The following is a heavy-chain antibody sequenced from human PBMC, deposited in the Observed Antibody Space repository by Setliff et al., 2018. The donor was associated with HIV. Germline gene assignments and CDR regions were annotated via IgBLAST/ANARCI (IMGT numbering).Heavy chain of an antibody. CDR1: GGTFSNYA. D-gene: IGHD6-19*01. CDR3: AKGSFDSSGWAHYYYYYMDV. Sequence: WASVKVSCKASGGTFSNYAITWVRQAPGQGLELMGGIIPMLSIANYAQKFRGRVTLTADKSTSTAYMELSSLRSEDTAVYYCAKGSFDSSGWAHYYYYYMDVWGKGTTVTVSS. J-gene: IGHJ6*03. CDR2: IIPMLSIA. V-gene: IGHV1-69*10.